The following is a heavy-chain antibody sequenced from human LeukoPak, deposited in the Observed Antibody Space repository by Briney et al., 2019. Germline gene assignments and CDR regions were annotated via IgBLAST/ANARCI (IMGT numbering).Heavy chain of an antibody. J-gene: IGHJ4*02. CDR2: INSDGSST. V-gene: IGHV3-74*01. Sequence: PGGSLRLSCAASGFTFSSYWMHWVRQAPGKGLVWVSRINSDGSSTSYADSVKGRFTISRDNAKNTLYLQMNSLRAEDTAVYYCARGMHIMVMTANDHWGQGTLVTVSS. D-gene: IGHD2-21*02. CDR1: GFTFSSYW. CDR3: ARGMHIMVMTANDH.